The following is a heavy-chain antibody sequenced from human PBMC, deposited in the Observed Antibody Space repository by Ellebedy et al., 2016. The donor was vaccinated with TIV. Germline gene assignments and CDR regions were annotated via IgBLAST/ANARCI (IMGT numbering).Heavy chain of an antibody. CDR3: ARQGGRIYDFWSERLRGHAFDI. V-gene: IGHV4-59*08. D-gene: IGHD3-3*01. J-gene: IGHJ3*02. CDR2: IYYSGST. CDR1: GGSISSYY. Sequence: MPSETLSLTCTVSGGSISSYYWSWIRQPPGKGLEWSGYIYYSGSTNYNPSLKSRVTISVDTSKNQFSLKLSSVTAADTAVYYCARQGGRIYDFWSERLRGHAFDIWGQGTMVTVSS.